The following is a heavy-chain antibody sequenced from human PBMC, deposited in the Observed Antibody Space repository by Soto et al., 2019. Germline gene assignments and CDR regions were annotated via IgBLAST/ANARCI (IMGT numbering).Heavy chain of an antibody. Sequence: EVQLSESGGGPVQPGGSLRLSCAASGVTFGNHAMSWVRQAPGRGLEWVSAISNSGGETYYADSVKGRFTISRDNSQNTLFLQMNSLRAEDTAXXYXXXXXAPNPPNFFDPWGQGTLVTVSS. J-gene: IGHJ5*02. CDR2: ISNSGGET. CDR1: GVTFGNHA. CDR3: XXXXAPNPPNFFDP. D-gene: IGHD2-8*01. V-gene: IGHV3-23*01.